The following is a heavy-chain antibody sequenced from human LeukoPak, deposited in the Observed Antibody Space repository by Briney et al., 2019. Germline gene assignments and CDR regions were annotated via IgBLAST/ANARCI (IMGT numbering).Heavy chain of an antibody. Sequence: PSETLSLTCTASGGSISSSSYYWGWIRQPPGKGLEWIGSIYYSGSTYYNPSLKSRVTISVDTSKNQFSLKLSSVTAADTAVYYCARDLLWFGELYLDYWGQETLVTVSS. CDR3: ARDLLWFGELYLDY. V-gene: IGHV4-39*07. CDR2: IYYSGST. CDR1: GGSISSSSYY. J-gene: IGHJ4*02. D-gene: IGHD3-10*01.